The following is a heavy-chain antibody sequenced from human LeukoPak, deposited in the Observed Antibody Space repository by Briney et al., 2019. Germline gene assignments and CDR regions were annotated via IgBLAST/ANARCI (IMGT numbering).Heavy chain of an antibody. CDR1: GFNVSSSY. CDR2: IYSGGTT. V-gene: IGHV3-66*01. Sequence: GGSLRLSCAASGFNVSSSYMNWVRQAPGKGLEWVSVIYSGGTTYYADSVKGRFTVSRDKSENTVYLQMNSLRAEDTAVYYCARAWRMDVWGQGTTVTVSS. J-gene: IGHJ6*02. CDR3: ARAWRMDV.